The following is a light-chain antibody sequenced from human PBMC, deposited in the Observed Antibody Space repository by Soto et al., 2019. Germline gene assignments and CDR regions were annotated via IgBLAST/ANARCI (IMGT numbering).Light chain of an antibody. CDR2: DVS. CDR3: SSYTSSSPLYV. Sequence: QLVLTQPASVSGSPGQSITISCTGTSSDVGGYNYVSWYQQHPGKAPKLMIYDVSNRPSGVSNRFSGSTSGNTASLTISGLQAEDEADSYCSSYTSSSPLYVFGPGTKLTVL. V-gene: IGLV2-14*01. J-gene: IGLJ1*01. CDR1: SSDVGGYNY.